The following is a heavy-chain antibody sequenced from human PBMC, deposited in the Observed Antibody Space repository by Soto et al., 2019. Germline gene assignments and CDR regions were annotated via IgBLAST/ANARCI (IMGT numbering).Heavy chain of an antibody. CDR1: GYTFTSYD. CDR2: MNPNSGNT. V-gene: IGHV1-8*01. J-gene: IGHJ4*02. D-gene: IGHD2-15*01. Sequence: ASVKVSCKASGYTFTSYDINWVRQATGQGLEWMGWMNPNSGNTGYAQKFQGRVTMTRNTSISTAYMELSSLRSEDTAVYYCARYHCSGGSCYSHYWGQRTLVTVSS. CDR3: ARYHCSGGSCYSHY.